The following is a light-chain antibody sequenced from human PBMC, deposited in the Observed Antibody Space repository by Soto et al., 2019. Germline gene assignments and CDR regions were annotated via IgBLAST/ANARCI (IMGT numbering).Light chain of an antibody. CDR3: QQRSNGPAT. Sequence: EIVLTQSPATLSLSPGERATISCRASQSVSRYLAWYQQKPGQAPRLLIYYASNRATGIPARFSGSGSGTDFTLTITSLEPEDFAVYYCQQRSNGPATFGGGTKVEI. CDR2: YAS. J-gene: IGKJ4*01. V-gene: IGKV3-11*01. CDR1: QSVSRY.